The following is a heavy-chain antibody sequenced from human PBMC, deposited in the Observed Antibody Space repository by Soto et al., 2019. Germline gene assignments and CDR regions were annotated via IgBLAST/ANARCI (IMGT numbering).Heavy chain of an antibody. CDR3: PRDDYGDYGMDV. V-gene: IGHV4-31*03. Sequence: TLSLNCTVSGGSISSGGYYWSWIRQHPGKGLEWIGYIYYSGSTYYNPSLKSRVTISVDTSKNQFSLKLSSVTAADTAVYYCPRDDYGDYGMDVWGQGTTVTVSS. D-gene: IGHD4-17*01. J-gene: IGHJ6*02. CDR1: GGSISSGGYY. CDR2: IYYSGST.